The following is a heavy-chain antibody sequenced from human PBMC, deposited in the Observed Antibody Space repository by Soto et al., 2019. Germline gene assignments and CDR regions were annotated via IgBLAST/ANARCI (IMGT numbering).Heavy chain of an antibody. CDR1: GGSFIGHS. CDR2: INHSGRV. D-gene: IGHD3-22*01. V-gene: IGHV4-34*01. Sequence: SETLSLTCAVYGGSFIGHSWTWIRQSPGKGLEWIGDINHSGRVNYSPSLKSRVTISLDTSKNQFSLTLSAVTAADTAMYYCSTRAYDTNGYYRFDPWGQGTLVTVS. CDR3: STRAYDTNGYYRFDP. J-gene: IGHJ5*01.